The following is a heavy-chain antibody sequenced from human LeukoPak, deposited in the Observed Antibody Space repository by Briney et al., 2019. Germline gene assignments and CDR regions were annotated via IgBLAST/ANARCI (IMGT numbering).Heavy chain of an antibody. D-gene: IGHD3-10*01. V-gene: IGHV3-21*01. CDR3: AKDGSRSCDY. J-gene: IGHJ4*02. Sequence: GGSLRLSCAASGFTFSSYSMKWVRQAPGKGLEWVSSISSSSSYIHYADSVKGRFTISRDNAKNSLYLQMNSLRAEDTAVYYCAKDGSRSCDYWGQGTLVTVSS. CDR2: ISSSSSYI. CDR1: GFTFSSYS.